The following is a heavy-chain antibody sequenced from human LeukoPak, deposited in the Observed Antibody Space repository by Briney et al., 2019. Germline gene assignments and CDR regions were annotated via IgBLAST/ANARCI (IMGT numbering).Heavy chain of an antibody. V-gene: IGHV3-48*04. CDR3: ARRGGSSSRRSPIDY. CDR2: IISRGDTT. Sequence: PGGSLRLSCAASGFTFNSWSMNWVRQAPGKGLEWISNIISRGDTTHYADSVKGRFTISRDNAKNSLFLQMNGLRAEDTAVYYCARRGGSSSRRSPIDYWGQGTLVTVSS. D-gene: IGHD6-6*01. J-gene: IGHJ4*02. CDR1: GFTFNSWS.